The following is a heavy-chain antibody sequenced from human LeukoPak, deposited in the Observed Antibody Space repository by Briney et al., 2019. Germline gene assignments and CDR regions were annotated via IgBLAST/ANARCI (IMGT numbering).Heavy chain of an antibody. Sequence: GGSLRLSCAASGFTFSSYWMSWVRQAPGKGLEWVGRMKSKTDGETTDYAAPVKGRFTISRDDSKNTMYLQMNSLKAEDTAVYYCTRLLGHCSGGSCGDYWGQGTLVTVSS. CDR1: GFTFSSYW. J-gene: IGHJ4*02. D-gene: IGHD2-15*01. CDR2: MKSKTDGETT. CDR3: TRLLGHCSGGSCGDY. V-gene: IGHV3-15*01.